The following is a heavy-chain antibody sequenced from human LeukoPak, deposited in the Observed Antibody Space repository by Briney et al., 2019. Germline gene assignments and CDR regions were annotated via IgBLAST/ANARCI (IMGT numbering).Heavy chain of an antibody. J-gene: IGHJ4*02. D-gene: IGHD6-13*01. CDR3: ATDLDQQLVLDY. CDR2: FDPEDGET. Sequence: ASVKVSCKASGYTFTNYYMHWVRQAPGKGLEWMGGFDPEDGETIYAQKFQGRVTMTEDTSTDTAYMELSSLRSEDTAVYYCATDLDQQLVLDYWGQGTLVTVSS. V-gene: IGHV1-24*01. CDR1: GYTFTNYY.